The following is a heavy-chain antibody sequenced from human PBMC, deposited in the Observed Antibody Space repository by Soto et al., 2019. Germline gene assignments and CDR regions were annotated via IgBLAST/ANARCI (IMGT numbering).Heavy chain of an antibody. CDR3: SRFLFCTCGRCSAHF. J-gene: IGHJ4*02. V-gene: IGHV3-15*01. CDR1: GYTFSNAW. D-gene: IGHD2-8*02. CDR2: IKSKTDGGTT. Sequence: GGSLRLSCAASGYTFSNAWISWVRQAPEKELEWVGRIKSKTDGGTTDYAAHVKGRSTISRDDSKNTLYQQMNSLKTEDTAVYYCSRFLFCTCGRCSAHFWVQRTLVSVSS.